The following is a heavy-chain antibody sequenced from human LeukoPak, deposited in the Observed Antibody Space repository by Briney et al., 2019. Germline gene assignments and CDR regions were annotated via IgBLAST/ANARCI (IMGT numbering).Heavy chain of an antibody. V-gene: IGHV4-59*07. CDR1: GGSISPHY. CDR2: IYYSGST. J-gene: IGHJ4*02. D-gene: IGHD5-12*01. CDR3: ARQRHNSGRRFDY. Sequence: SDTLSLTCTVSGGSISPHYWSWIRQPPGKGLEWIGYIYYSGSTKYNPSLESLVTISVETSKNQFSLSLSSVTAAGTAVCYCARQRHNSGRRFDYWGQGSLVTVSS.